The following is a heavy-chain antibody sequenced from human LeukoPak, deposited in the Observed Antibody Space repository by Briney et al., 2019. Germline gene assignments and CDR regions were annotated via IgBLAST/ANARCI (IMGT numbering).Heavy chain of an antibody. D-gene: IGHD6-19*01. CDR2: INSDGSST. CDR1: GFTFSSYW. CDR3: AKDRYSSGWYYFDY. J-gene: IGHJ4*02. V-gene: IGHV3-74*01. Sequence: GGSLRLSCAASGFTFSSYWMHWVRQAPGKGLVWVSRINSDGSSTSYADSVKGRFTISRDNAKNTLYLQMNSLRAEDTAVYYCAKDRYSSGWYYFDYWGQGTLVTVSS.